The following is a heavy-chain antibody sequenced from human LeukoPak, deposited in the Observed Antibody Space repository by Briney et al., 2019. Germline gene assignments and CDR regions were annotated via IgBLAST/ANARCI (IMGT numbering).Heavy chain of an antibody. J-gene: IGHJ3*02. D-gene: IGHD1-1*01. CDR3: ASLTPYKRNDWGSNI. CDR1: GFTVSSNY. Sequence: PGGSLRLSCAASGFTVSSNYMTWVRQAPGKRLEWVSFIYTGGSTYYADSVKDRFTISRDTSKNTLYLQMSSLRVEDTAVYYCASLTPYKRNDWGSNIWGQGTVVTVSS. CDR2: IYTGGST. V-gene: IGHV3-53*01.